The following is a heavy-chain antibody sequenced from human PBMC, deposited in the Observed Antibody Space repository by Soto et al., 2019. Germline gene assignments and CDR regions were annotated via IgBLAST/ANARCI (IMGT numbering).Heavy chain of an antibody. CDR1: GLTVSRTQ. Sequence: GGSLRLSCAVSGLTVSRTQMSWVRQAPGKGLQWVSTILVDGRTFYVDSVKGRFTISRDSSQNTVYLQMNSLTAGDTALYYCAKATATGGGAFDICGQGTMVTVSS. CDR3: AKATATGGGAFDI. CDR2: ILVDGRT. J-gene: IGHJ3*02. D-gene: IGHD2-8*02. V-gene: IGHV3-53*01.